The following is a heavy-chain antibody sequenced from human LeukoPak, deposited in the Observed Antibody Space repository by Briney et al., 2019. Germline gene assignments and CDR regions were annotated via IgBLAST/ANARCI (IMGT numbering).Heavy chain of an antibody. CDR1: GGSISSYY. CDR3: AAGRTTVSDNWFDP. D-gene: IGHD4-11*01. Sequence: SETLSLTCTVSGGSISSYYWSWIRQPPGKGLEWIGHIYYSGSTKYNPSLKSRVTISVDTSKNQFSLKLSSVTAADTAVYYCAAGRTTVSDNWFDPWGQGTLVTVSS. CDR2: IYYSGST. J-gene: IGHJ5*02. V-gene: IGHV4-59*12.